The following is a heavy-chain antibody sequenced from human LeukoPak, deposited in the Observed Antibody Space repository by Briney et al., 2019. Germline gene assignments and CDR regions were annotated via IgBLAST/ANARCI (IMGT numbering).Heavy chain of an antibody. CDR1: GGSISSYY. V-gene: IGHV4-59*08. Sequence: SETLSLTCTVSGGSISSYYWSRIRQPPGKGLEWIGYIYYSGSTNYNPSLKSRVTISVDTSKNQFSLKLSSVTAADTAVYYCARHYPVGPFDYWGQGTLVTVSS. D-gene: IGHD1-26*01. J-gene: IGHJ4*02. CDR2: IYYSGST. CDR3: ARHYPVGPFDY.